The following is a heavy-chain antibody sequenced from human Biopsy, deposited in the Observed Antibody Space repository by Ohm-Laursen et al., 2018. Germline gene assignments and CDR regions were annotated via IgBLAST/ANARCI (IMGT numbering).Heavy chain of an antibody. CDR3: TRLAYYYYYGMDV. J-gene: IGHJ6*02. D-gene: IGHD2-21*01. CDR1: GFTFSTYS. CDR2: ISSRSVYI. Sequence: SLRLSCAASGFTFSTYSMNWVRQAPGKGLEWVSSISSRSVYIYHADSVKGRFTISRDNAKNSLYLQMNSLRAEDTAVYYCTRLAYYYYYGMDVWGQGTTVTVSS. V-gene: IGHV3-21*01.